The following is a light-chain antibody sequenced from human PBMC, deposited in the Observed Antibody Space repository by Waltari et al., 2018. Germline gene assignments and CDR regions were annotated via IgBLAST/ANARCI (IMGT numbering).Light chain of an antibody. Sequence: EIVLTQSPGTLSLSPGESATLSCRASQSFTRYLAWYQHRPGQAPRLLIYDASTRAAGVADRCSGSGSGTDFSLTISRLEPEDFAVYYCQHYVSLPVTFGQGTRVEIK. J-gene: IGKJ1*01. V-gene: IGKV3-20*01. CDR2: DAS. CDR3: QHYVSLPVT. CDR1: QSFTRY.